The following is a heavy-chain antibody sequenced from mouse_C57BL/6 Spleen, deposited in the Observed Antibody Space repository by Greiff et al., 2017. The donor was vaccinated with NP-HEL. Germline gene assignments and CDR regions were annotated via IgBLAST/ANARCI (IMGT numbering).Heavy chain of an antibody. J-gene: IGHJ2*01. CDR1: GYTFTDYE. CDR3: TSSRGNYPYFDY. D-gene: IGHD2-1*01. CDR2: IDPETGGT. V-gene: IGHV1-15*01. Sequence: VQLQQSGAELVRPGASVTLSCKASGYTFTDYEMHWVKQTPVHGLEWIGAIDPETGGTAYNQKFKGKALLTADKSSSTAYMELRSLTSEDSAVEYWTSSRGNYPYFDYWGQGTTLTVSS.